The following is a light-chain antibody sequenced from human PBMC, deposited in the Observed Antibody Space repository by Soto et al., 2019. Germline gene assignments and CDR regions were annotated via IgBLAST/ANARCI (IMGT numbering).Light chain of an antibody. CDR1: SSDVGGYNY. CDR2: DVS. J-gene: IGLJ1*01. Sequence: QSVLTQPASVSGSPGQSITISCTGTSSDVGGYNYVSWYQQHPGKAPKLMIYDVSNRPSGVSNRFSGSKSGNTASLTISGLQAEDEADYYCASYTTPFSYVFGSGTKLTVL. CDR3: ASYTTPFSYV. V-gene: IGLV2-14*01.